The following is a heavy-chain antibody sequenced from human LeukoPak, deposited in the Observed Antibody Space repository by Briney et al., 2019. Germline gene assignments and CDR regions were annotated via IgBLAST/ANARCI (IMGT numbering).Heavy chain of an antibody. CDR1: XLTFXXXX. Sequence: RLSXAASXLTFXXXXXHWXXXXPXXGXEWVAVIWYDGSNKYYADTVKGRFTISRDNSKNTLYLQVSSLRADDTAVYYCARDXXTTRLXLXGXXXXXXXXS. CDR3: ARDXXTTRLXL. CDR2: IWYDGSNK. V-gene: IGHV3-33*01. J-gene: IGHJ5*02.